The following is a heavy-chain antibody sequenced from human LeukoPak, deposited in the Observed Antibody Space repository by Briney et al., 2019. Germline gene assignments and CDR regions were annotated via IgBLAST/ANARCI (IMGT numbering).Heavy chain of an antibody. D-gene: IGHD2-15*01. V-gene: IGHV1-18*01. CDR2: ISAYNGNT. CDR3: ARADVVAATRRGGPPVDY. CDR1: GYTFTSYG. J-gene: IGHJ4*02. Sequence: ASVKLSCKASGYTFTSYGISWVRQAPGQGLEWMAWISAYNGNTNYAQKLQGRVTMTTDTSTSTAYMELRSLRSDDTAVYYCARADVVAATRRGGPPVDYWGQGTLVTVSS.